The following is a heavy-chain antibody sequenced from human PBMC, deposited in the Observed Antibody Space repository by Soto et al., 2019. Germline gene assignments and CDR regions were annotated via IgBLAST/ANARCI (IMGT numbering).Heavy chain of an antibody. CDR3: ARGAALQWLAHTYYFDY. J-gene: IGHJ4*02. D-gene: IGHD6-19*01. CDR1: EFTFSSYN. Sequence: PGGSLRLSCAASEFTFSSYNMNWVRQAPGKGLEWVSSISTSSSYIYYADSVKGRFTISRDNAKNSLYLQMNSLRAEDTAVYYCARGAALQWLAHTYYFDYWGQGTLVTVSS. V-gene: IGHV3-21*01. CDR2: ISTSSSYI.